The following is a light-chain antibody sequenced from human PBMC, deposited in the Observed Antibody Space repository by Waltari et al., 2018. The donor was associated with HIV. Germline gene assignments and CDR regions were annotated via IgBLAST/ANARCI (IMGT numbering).Light chain of an antibody. Sequence: QSVMTQPPSASGTPGQRVTISCSGSSSNIGRNSVNWYQQLPGTTPKLLIYRNNQRPSGVPDRFSGSKSGTSASLAISGLRSEDEADYYCAAWDDSLSGSWVFGGGTQVSVL. CDR2: RNN. CDR1: SSNIGRNS. J-gene: IGLJ3*02. V-gene: IGLV1-47*01. CDR3: AAWDDSLSGSWV.